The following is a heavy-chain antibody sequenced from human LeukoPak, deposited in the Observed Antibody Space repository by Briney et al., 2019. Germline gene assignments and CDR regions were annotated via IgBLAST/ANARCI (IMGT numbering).Heavy chain of an antibody. CDR1: GYSISSGSY. CDR3: ARDLVAADLYFDY. CDR2: ISHSGSP. J-gene: IGHJ4*02. Sequence: PSETLSLTCTVSGYSISSGSYWGWIRQPPGKGLEWIGSISHSGSPYYNPSLKSRVTISVHTSKNQFSLKLSSVTAADTAVYYCARDLVAADLYFDYWGQGTLVTVSS. D-gene: IGHD1-26*01. V-gene: IGHV4-38-2*02.